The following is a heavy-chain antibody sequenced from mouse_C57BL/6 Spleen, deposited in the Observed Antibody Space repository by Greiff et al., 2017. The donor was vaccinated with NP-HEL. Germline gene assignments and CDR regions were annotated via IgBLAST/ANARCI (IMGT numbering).Heavy chain of an antibody. CDR2: IYPGSGST. CDR3: ARCSSPSYYAMDY. J-gene: IGHJ4*01. CDR1: GYTFTSYW. Sequence: QVQLQQPGAELVKPGASVKMSCKASGYTFTSYWITWVKQRPGQGLEWVGDIYPGSGSTNYNEKFKSKATLTVDTSSSTAYMQLSSLTSEDSAVYYCARCSSPSYYAMDYWGQGTSVTVSS. V-gene: IGHV1-55*01. D-gene: IGHD1-1*01.